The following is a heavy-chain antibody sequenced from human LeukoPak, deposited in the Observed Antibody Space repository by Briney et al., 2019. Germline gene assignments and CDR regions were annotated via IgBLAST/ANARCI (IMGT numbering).Heavy chain of an antibody. V-gene: IGHV1-2*02. Sequence: ASVKVSCKASGYTFTDHCIHWVRQAPGQGFEWMGWINPNTGGTGYAQRFQDRIAISTYTSITTVYMELSSLESDDTALYYCARDLATIDGIAWYYFENWGQGTLVTVS. J-gene: IGHJ4*02. CDR1: GYTFTDHC. D-gene: IGHD5-12*01. CDR2: INPNTGGT. CDR3: ARDLATIDGIAWYYFEN.